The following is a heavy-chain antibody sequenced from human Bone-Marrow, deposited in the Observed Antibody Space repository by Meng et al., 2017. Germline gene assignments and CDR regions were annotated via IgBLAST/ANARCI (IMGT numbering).Heavy chain of an antibody. D-gene: IGHD2-15*01. J-gene: IGHJ4*02. CDR1: GGSISSYY. Sequence: QVQLQESGPGLVKPSETLSLTCTVSGGSISSYYWCCIRQPPGKGLEWSGYIYYSGSTNYNPSLKSRFTMLVYTTKNQFSLNLCSVTAADTAVYYCARGGWSLDYWGQGTLVTVSS. V-gene: IGHV4-59*08. CDR2: IYYSGST. CDR3: ARGGWSLDY.